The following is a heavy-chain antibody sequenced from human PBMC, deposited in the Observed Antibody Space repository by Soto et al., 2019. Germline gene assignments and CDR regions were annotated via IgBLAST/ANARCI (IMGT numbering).Heavy chain of an antibody. J-gene: IGHJ6*02. CDR2: IIPIFGTA. V-gene: IGHV1-69*13. Sequence: ASVKVSCKASGGTFSSYAISWVRQAPGQGLEWMGGIIPIFGTANYAQKIQGRVTITADESTSTANMELSSLRSEDTAVYYCARDLITMVRGVAHYYYYGMDVWGQGTTVTVS. D-gene: IGHD3-10*01. CDR3: ARDLITMVRGVAHYYYYGMDV. CDR1: GGTFSSYA.